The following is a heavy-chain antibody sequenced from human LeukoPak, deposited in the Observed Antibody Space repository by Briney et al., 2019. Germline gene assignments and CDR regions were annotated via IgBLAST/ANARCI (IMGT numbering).Heavy chain of an antibody. V-gene: IGHV1-8*01. D-gene: IGHD3-22*01. CDR3: ARGLNYDSSGYYFF. CDR2: MNPNSGNT. J-gene: IGHJ4*02. Sequence: ASVKVSCKASGYTFTRYDINWVRQATGQGLEWMGWMNPNSGNTGYAQKFHGRVTMTRNTSISTAYMELSSLRSEDTAVYYCARGLNYDSSGYYFFWGQGTLVTVSS. CDR1: GYTFTRYD.